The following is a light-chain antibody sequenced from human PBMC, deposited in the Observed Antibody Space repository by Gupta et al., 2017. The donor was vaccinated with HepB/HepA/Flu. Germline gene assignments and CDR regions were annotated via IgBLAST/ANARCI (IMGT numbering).Light chain of an antibody. Sequence: QSPLTQPASVSGSPGQSITISCTGTSSDVGYYTLVSWLQHHPGRAPKLIIYEVSKRPSGVSNRFSCSKSGNTASLTISGLQAEDEADYYCCSYAGSFTLVFGGGTELTVL. CDR2: EVS. J-gene: IGLJ3*02. V-gene: IGLV2-23*02. CDR1: SSDVGYYTL. CDR3: CSYAGSFTLV.